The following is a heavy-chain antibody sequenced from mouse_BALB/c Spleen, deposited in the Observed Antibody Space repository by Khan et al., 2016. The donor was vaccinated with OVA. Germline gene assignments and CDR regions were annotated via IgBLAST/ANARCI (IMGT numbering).Heavy chain of an antibody. CDR1: GYTFKDYV. CDR2: MNTYTGEP. D-gene: IGHD6-1*01. Sequence: QIQLVQSGPELKKPGETVKISCKAFGYTFKDYVMNWVKQSPGEGLKWMGWMNTYTGEPTYADDFEGRFAFSLETSANTASWPVSGPKGADTATYLCVRCHRGNWGHGPTLTVSS. CDR3: VRCHRGN. J-gene: IGHJ2*01. V-gene: IGHV9-3-1*01.